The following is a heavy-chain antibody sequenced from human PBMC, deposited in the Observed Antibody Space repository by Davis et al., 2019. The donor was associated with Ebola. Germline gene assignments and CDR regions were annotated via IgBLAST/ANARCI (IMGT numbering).Heavy chain of an antibody. V-gene: IGHV4-4*02. J-gene: IGHJ4*02. CDR3: AREGYNWNDIFDY. D-gene: IGHD1-20*01. CDR1: GGSMSSSNW. CDR2: IYHSGST. Sequence: MPSETLSLTCAVSGGSMSSSNWWSWVRQPPGKGLEWIGEIYHSGSTNYNPSLKSRVTISVDKSKNQFSLKLSSVTAADTAVYYCAREGYNWNDIFDYWGQGTLVTVSS.